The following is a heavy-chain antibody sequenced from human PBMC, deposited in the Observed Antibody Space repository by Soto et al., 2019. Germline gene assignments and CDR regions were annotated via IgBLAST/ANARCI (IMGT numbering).Heavy chain of an antibody. CDR3: AKMWENYYYGMDV. CDR2: NSAYNGNT. Sequence: ASVKVSCKASGYTFTSYGISWVRQAPGQGLEWMGWNSAYNGNTNYAQKLQGRVTMTTDTSTSTAYMELRSLRSVDTAVYYCAKMWENYYYGMDVWGQGTTVTVSS. J-gene: IGHJ6*02. CDR1: GYTFTSYG. V-gene: IGHV1-18*01. D-gene: IGHD1-26*01.